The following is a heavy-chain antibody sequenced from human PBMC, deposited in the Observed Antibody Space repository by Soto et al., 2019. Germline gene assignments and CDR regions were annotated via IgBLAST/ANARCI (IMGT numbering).Heavy chain of an antibody. Sequence: EVHLVESGGGLVQPGGSLRLSCAASGFTVSSNYMSWVRQAPGKGLEWVSAIYSGGGTYYADSVKGRFTISRDNSKNTLYLQMNSLRDEDTAVYYCARDTEASGTYYFDYWGQGTLVTVSS. CDR2: IYSGGGT. CDR3: ARDTEASGTYYFDY. CDR1: GFTVSSNY. D-gene: IGHD6-13*01. J-gene: IGHJ4*02. V-gene: IGHV3-66*01.